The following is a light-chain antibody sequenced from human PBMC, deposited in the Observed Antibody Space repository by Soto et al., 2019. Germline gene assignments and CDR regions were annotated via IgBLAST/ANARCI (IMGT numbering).Light chain of an antibody. CDR3: SSYTSRNIPYV. V-gene: IGLV2-14*03. CDR2: EIT. Sequence: QSALTQPASVSGSPGQSITISCTGSSSDIGTHTFVSWFQQHPGKAPKLIIYEITNRPSGVSNRFSGSKSGNTASLTISGLRPEDEGDYYCSSYTSRNIPYVFGTGTKLTVL. CDR1: SSDIGTHTF. J-gene: IGLJ1*01.